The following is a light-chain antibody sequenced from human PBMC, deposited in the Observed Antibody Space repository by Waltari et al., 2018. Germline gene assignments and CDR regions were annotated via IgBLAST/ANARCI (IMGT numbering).Light chain of an antibody. CDR3: HSRDSSGDVL. Sequence: SSELAQDPAVSVALGQTVRIACQGDSLRTYYVSWFHQKPGKAPALVIYGKNKRPSGIPDRFSASRSGSTASLTIIGAQAEDEADYYCHSRDSSGDVLIGGGTKLTVV. J-gene: IGLJ2*01. V-gene: IGLV3-19*01. CDR2: GKN. CDR1: SLRTYY.